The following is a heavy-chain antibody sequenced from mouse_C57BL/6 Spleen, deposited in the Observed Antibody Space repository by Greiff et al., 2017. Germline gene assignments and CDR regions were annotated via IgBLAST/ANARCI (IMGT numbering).Heavy chain of an antibody. J-gene: IGHJ2*01. CDR3: ARGVEDYYFDY. CDR1: GYTFTSYW. Sequence: QVQLQQPGAELVMPGASVKLSCTASGYTFTSYWMHWVGQRPGQGLEWIGEIDPSDSYTNYHERFKGKSTLTVDKSSSTAYMQLSGLASEDSAVYYCARGVEDYYFDYWGQGTTLAVSS. D-gene: IGHD1-1*01. CDR2: IDPSDSYT. V-gene: IGHV1-69*01.